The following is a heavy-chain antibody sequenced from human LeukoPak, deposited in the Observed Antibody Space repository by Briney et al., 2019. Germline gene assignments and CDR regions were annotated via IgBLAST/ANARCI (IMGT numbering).Heavy chain of an antibody. J-gene: IGHJ4*02. Sequence: GRSLRLSCAASGFTFSSYGMHWVRQAPGKGLEWVAVISHDGSNKYYADSVKGRFTISRDNSKNTLYLQMNSLRAEDTAIYYCATYRQVLLPFESWGQGTLVTVSS. CDR1: GFTFSSYG. CDR3: ATYRQVLLPFES. D-gene: IGHD2-8*02. V-gene: IGHV3-30*03. CDR2: ISHDGSNK.